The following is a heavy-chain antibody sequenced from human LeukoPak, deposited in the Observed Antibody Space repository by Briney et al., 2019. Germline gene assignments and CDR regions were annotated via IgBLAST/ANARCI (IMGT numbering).Heavy chain of an antibody. Sequence: SETLSLTCAVSGGSISSSNWWSWVRQPPGKGLEWIGEIYHSGGTNYNPSLKSRVTISVDKSKNQFSLKLSSVTAADTAVYYCARAFDSKYYFDYWGQGTLVTVSS. J-gene: IGHJ4*02. V-gene: IGHV4-4*02. D-gene: IGHD3-9*01. CDR3: ARAFDSKYYFDY. CDR1: GGSISSSNW. CDR2: IYHSGGT.